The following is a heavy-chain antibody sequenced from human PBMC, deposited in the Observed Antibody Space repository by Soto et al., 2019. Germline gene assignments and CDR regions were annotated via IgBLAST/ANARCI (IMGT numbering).Heavy chain of an antibody. J-gene: IGHJ4*02. D-gene: IGHD3-22*01. CDR1: GGSISSSSYY. V-gene: IGHV4-39*01. CDR2: IYYSGST. Sequence: KPSETLSLTCTVSGGSISSSSYYWGWIRQPPGRGLEWIGSIYYSGSTYYNPSLKSRVTISVDTSKNQFSLKLSSVTAADTAVYYCARLQDYYDSSGLYYFDYWGQGTLVTVSS. CDR3: ARLQDYYDSSGLYYFDY.